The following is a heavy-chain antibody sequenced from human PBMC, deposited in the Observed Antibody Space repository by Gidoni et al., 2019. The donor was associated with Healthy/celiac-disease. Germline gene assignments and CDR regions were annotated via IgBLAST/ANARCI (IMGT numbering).Heavy chain of an antibody. Sequence: MSWVRQAPGKGLEWVSGISGSGGSTYYADSVKGRFTISRDNSKNTLYLQMNSLRAEDTAVYYCAKDSMIVVATLFDYWGQGTLVTVSS. CDR3: AKDSMIVVATLFDY. J-gene: IGHJ4*02. CDR2: ISGSGGST. V-gene: IGHV3-23*01. D-gene: IGHD3-22*01.